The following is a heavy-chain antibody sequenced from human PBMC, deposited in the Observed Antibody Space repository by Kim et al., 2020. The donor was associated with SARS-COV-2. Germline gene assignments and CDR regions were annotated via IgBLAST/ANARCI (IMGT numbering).Heavy chain of an antibody. V-gene: IGHV1-69*01. J-gene: IGHJ6*02. Sequence: KFQGRVTITADESTSTAYMELSSLRSEDTAVYYCARVGGYYDSSAPSVDVWGQGTTVTVSS. D-gene: IGHD3-22*01. CDR3: ARVGGYYDSSAPSVDV.